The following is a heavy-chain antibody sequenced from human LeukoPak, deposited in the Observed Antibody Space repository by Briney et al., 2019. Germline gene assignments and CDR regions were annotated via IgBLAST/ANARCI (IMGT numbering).Heavy chain of an antibody. Sequence: ASVKVSCKASGGTFSSYAISWVRQAPGQGLEWMGRIIPILGIANYAQKFQGRVTITADKSTSTAYMELRSLRSDDTAVYYCARVPARGYDSSGYYFDYWGQGTLVTVSS. J-gene: IGHJ4*02. V-gene: IGHV1-69*04. CDR1: GGTFSSYA. D-gene: IGHD3-22*01. CDR3: ARVPARGYDSSGYYFDY. CDR2: IIPILGIA.